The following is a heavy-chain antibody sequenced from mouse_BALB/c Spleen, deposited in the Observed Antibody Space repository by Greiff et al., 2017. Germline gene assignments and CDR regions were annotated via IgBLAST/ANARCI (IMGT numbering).Heavy chain of an antibody. CDR3: ARDWGGDY. CDR2: IYPGDGDT. Sequence: VKLMESGAELARPGASVKLSCKASGYTFTSYWMQWVKQRPGQGLEWIGAIYPGDGDTRYTQKFKGKATLTADKSPSTAYMQLSSLASEDSAVYYCARDWGGDYWGQGTTLTVSS. D-gene: IGHD4-1*01. J-gene: IGHJ2*01. CDR1: GYTFTSYW. V-gene: IGHV1-87*01.